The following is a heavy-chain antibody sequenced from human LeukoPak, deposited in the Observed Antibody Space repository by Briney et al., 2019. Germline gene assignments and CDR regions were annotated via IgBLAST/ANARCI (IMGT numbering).Heavy chain of an antibody. V-gene: IGHV3-33*01. CDR1: GFTFSSYG. J-gene: IGHJ4*02. D-gene: IGHD6-19*01. CDR2: IWYDGSNK. CDR3: ARDDSSGWYATTPDY. Sequence: GRSLRLSCAASGFTFSSYGMHWVRQAPGKGLEGVAVIWYDGSNKYYADSVKGRLTISRDNSKNTLYLQMNSLRAEDTAVYYCARDDSSGWYATTPDYWGQGTLVTVSS.